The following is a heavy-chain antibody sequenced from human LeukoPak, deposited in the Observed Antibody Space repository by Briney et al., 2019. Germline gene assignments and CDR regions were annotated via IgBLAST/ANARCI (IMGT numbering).Heavy chain of an antibody. D-gene: IGHD1-7*01. CDR1: VYTLTELY. J-gene: IGHJ5*02. CDR3: GTVSITGTPIGGGYNWFDP. Sequence: ASEKVFCKVSVYTLTELYMLGVRHAPGKGLVWRRGFDPHDDETIYAQKYQGRVTMTEDTSTDTAYMELSSLRSEDTAVYYCGTVSITGTPIGGGYNWFDPWGQGTLVTVSS. V-gene: IGHV1-24*01. CDR2: FDPHDDET.